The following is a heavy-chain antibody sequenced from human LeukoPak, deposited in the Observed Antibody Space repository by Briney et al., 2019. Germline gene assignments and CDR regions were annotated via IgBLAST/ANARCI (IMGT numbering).Heavy chain of an antibody. CDR1: GFTFSSYA. Sequence: GGSLRLSCAASGFTFSSYAMSWVRQAPGKGLEWVSGITNDGSSTTYADSVKGRFTISRDNSKNTLYLQMNSLRAEDTAVYYCAKGGYYYYYGMDVWGQGTTVTVSS. V-gene: IGHV3-23*01. J-gene: IGHJ6*02. CDR2: ITNDGSST. CDR3: AKGGYYYYYGMDV.